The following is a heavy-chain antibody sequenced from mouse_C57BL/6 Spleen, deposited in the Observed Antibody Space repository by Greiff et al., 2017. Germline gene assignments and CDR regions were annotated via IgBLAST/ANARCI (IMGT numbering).Heavy chain of an antibody. CDR1: GYTFTSYW. CDR2: IDPSDSYT. Sequence: VQLQQPGAELVMPGASVKLSCKASGYTFTSYWMHWVKQRPGQGLEWIGEIDPSDSYTNYNQKFKGKSTLTVDKSSSTAYMQLSSLTSEDSTVYYCAMGLGRAFVYWGQGTTLTVSS. D-gene: IGHD4-1*01. V-gene: IGHV1-69*01. CDR3: AMGLGRAFVY. J-gene: IGHJ2*01.